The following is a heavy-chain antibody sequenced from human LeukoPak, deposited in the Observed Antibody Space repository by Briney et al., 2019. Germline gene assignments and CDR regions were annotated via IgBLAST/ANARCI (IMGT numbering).Heavy chain of an antibody. CDR2: IYYSGST. CDR1: GGSISSGGYY. CDR3: ARVEVGYYYDAFDI. D-gene: IGHD3-22*01. V-gene: IGHV4-31*03. J-gene: IGHJ3*02. Sequence: PSETLSLTCTVSGGSISSGGYYWSWIRQHPGKGLEWIGYIYYSGSTYYNPSLKSRVTIPVDTSKNQFSLKLSSVTAADTAVYYCARVEVGYYYDAFDIWGQGTMVTVSS.